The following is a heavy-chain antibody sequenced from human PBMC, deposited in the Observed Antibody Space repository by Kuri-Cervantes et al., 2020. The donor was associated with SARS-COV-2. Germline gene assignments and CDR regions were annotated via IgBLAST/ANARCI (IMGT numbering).Heavy chain of an antibody. D-gene: IGHD3-22*01. CDR2: ISSGSSYI. CDR3: ARDRGTSGYLSFDY. CDR1: GFTFSSYS. Sequence: GESLKISCAASGFTFSSYSMNWVRQAPGKGLEWVSSISSGSSYIYYADSVKGRFTISRDNAKNSLYLQMNSLRAEDTAVYYCARDRGTSGYLSFDYWGQGTLVTVSS. V-gene: IGHV3-21*01. J-gene: IGHJ4*02.